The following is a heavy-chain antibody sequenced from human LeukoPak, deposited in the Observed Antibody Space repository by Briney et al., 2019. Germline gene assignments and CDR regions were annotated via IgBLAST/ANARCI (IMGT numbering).Heavy chain of an antibody. V-gene: IGHV4-39*07. CDR2: LDYSGTT. D-gene: IGHD3/OR15-3a*01. CDR3: ARSRSNSRTDFEY. Sequence: SETLSLTCTVSGDSISTSNFPWGWIRQPPGKGLEWIGSLDYSGTTYYNPSLNRRVTLSVDTSKNQISLSLISVTDADRAVYYCARSRSNSRTDFEYWGQGTLVTVSS. CDR1: GDSISTSNFP. J-gene: IGHJ4*02.